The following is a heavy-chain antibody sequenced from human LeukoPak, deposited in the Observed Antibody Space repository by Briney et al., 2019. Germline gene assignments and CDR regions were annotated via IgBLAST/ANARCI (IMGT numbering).Heavy chain of an antibody. D-gene: IGHD6-19*01. V-gene: IGHV3-23*01. CDR1: GFTFSSYG. J-gene: IGHJ6*03. CDR2: ISGSGGST. Sequence: GGSLRLSCAASGFTFSSYGMSWVRQAPGKGLEWVSAISGSGGSTYYADSVKGRFTISRDNSKNTLYLQMNSLRAEDTAVYYCARDLKGSCLFYCYYYYYMDVWGKGTTVTVSS. CDR3: ARDLKGSCLFYCYYYYYMDV.